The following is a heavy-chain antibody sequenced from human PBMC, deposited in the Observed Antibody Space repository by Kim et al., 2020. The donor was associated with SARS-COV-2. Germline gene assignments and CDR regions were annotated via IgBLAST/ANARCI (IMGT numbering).Heavy chain of an antibody. CDR3: AKDRAIRNCNGGSCYSSFDY. V-gene: IGHV3-43*02. Sequence: GGSLRLSCAASGFMFDDYAMHWVRQAPGKGLEWVSLISGDGVSTYYAHSVRGRFTISRDNSKNSLFLQTNNLRTEDTALYYCAKDRAIRNCNGGSCYSSFDYWGLRTLVTVSS. D-gene: IGHD2-15*01. CDR2: ISGDGVST. J-gene: IGHJ4*02. CDR1: GFMFDDYA.